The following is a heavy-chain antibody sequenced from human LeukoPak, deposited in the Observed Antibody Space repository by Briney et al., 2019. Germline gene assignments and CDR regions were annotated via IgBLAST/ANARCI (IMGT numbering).Heavy chain of an antibody. CDR1: GGSSSSGGYS. CDR3: ARDPTIRFLEWPREVRSWFDP. Sequence: PSETLSLTCTVSGGSSSSGGYSWSWIRQHPGEGLEWIGCIFYSGSTYYNPSLKSRVAISVDTSKNQFSLKLSSVTAADTAVYYCARDPTIRFLEWPREVRSWFDPWGQGTLVTVSS. V-gene: IGHV4-31*03. J-gene: IGHJ5*02. D-gene: IGHD3-3*01. CDR2: IFYSGST.